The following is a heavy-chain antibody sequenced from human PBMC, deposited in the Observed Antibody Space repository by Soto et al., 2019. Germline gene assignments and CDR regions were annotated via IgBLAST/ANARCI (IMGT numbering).Heavy chain of an antibody. CDR1: GFTFSSSA. Sequence: EVQLLESGGDLVQPGESLRLSCAASGFTFSSSAMSWVRQGPGKGLEWVSAISTSGDNAYYADSVKGRFTIFRDNAKNTLYLSMNSLRVEDTAAYYCAKGNKLVGFDPLGQGTLVTVSS. CDR2: ISTSGDNA. CDR3: AKGNKLVGFDP. V-gene: IGHV3-23*01. J-gene: IGHJ5*02. D-gene: IGHD1-1*01.